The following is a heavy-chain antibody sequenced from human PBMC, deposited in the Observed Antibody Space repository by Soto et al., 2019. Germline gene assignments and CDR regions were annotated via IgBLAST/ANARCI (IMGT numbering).Heavy chain of an antibody. CDR1: GFSLTTRGVG. V-gene: IGHV2-5*02. CDR2: IYWDDDK. J-gene: IGHJ5*02. D-gene: IGHD3-16*01. Sequence: QITLKESGPTLVKPTQTLTLTCTFSGFSLTTRGVGVGWIRQPPGKALECLALIYWDDDKRYSPSLQSRLSIXKXTSXTQVVLTMTNVDPVDTATYYCAHIPTYYQYDWFDPWGQGTLVSVSS. CDR3: AHIPTYYQYDWFDP.